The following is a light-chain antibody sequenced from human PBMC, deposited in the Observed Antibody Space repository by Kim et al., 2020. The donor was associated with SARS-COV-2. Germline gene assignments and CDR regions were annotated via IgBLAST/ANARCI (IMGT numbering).Light chain of an antibody. Sequence: SYELTQPPSVSVAPGKTVRITCGGNNIGSKSVHWYQQKPGQAPVLVIYYDSDRPSGIPERFSGSNSGNTATLTISRVEAGDEADYYCQVWDSRSDHNYVF. J-gene: IGLJ1*01. CDR3: QVWDSRSDHNYV. V-gene: IGLV3-21*04. CDR2: YDS. CDR1: NIGSKS.